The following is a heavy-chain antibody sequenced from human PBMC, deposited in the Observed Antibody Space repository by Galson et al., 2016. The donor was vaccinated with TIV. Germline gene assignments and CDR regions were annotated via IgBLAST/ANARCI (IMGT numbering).Heavy chain of an antibody. CDR2: IKEDGSEI. CDR1: GFSFRSYW. V-gene: IGHV3-7*01. D-gene: IGHD1-1*01. J-gene: IGHJ4*02. Sequence: SLRLSCAASGFSFRSYWMSWIRQAPGKGLQWVANIKEDGSEIYYVDSVKGRFTISRDNAKNTTYLQMSSQRAVDTAMYYCSRDLTTGNPGYDYWGQGTLVTVSA. CDR3: SRDLTTGNPGYDY.